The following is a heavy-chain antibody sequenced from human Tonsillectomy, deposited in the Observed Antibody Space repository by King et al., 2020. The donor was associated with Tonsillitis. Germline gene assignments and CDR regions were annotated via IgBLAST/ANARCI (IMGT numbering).Heavy chain of an antibody. J-gene: IGHJ4*02. CDR2: ISRSGSTI. D-gene: IGHD2-21*02. CDR3: AGYCGGDCYSVGV. CDR1: GLTFSSYD. Sequence: QLVQSGGGLVQPGGSLRLSCAASGLTFSSYDMNWVRQAPGKGLEWVSHISRSGSTIYYADSVKGRFTISRDHAKSSLYLQMNSLRAEDTAVYYCAGYCGGDCYSVGVWGQGALVTVSS. V-gene: IGHV3-48*03.